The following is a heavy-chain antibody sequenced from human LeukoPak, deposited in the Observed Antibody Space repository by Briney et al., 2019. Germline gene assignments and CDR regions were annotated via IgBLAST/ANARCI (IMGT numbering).Heavy chain of an antibody. CDR3: ARDLPGLGELSPAPPFDY. V-gene: IGHV1-18*01. D-gene: IGHD3-16*02. CDR2: ISAYNGNT. CDR1: GYTFTSYG. J-gene: IGHJ4*02. Sequence: ASVKVSCKASGYTFTSYGISWVRQAPGQGLEWMGWISAYNGNTNYAQKLQGRVTMTTDTSTSTAYMELRSLRSDDTAVYYCARDLPGLGELSPAPPFDYWGQRTLVTVSS.